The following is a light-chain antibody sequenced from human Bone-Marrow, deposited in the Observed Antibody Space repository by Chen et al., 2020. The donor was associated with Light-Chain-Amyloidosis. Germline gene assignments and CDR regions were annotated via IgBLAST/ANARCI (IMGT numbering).Light chain of an antibody. CDR2: GAS. J-gene: IGKJ2*01. CDR3: QQYHNWPPRYT. Sequence: DMLMTQSPATLSVSPGERATLSCRASQSVGNSLPWIQHKPGQAPRLFIYGASTRAPGVPARFSGSGSGTEFTLTISSLQSEDFAVYYCQQYHNWPPRYTFGQGTKLEI. CDR1: QSVGNS. V-gene: IGKV3-15*01.